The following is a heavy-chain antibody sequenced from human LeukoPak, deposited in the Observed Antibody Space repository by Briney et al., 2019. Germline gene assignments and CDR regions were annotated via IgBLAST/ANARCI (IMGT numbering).Heavy chain of an antibody. CDR1: NGSISSGNYY. V-gene: IGHV4-61*02. D-gene: IGHD3-10*01. CDR3: ARVWFEELRGGFDP. J-gene: IGHJ5*02. Sequence: SETLSLTCTVSNGSISSGNYYWSWTRQPAGKGLECIGRISATGSTNYNPSLKSRVTISVDTSKNQFSLKLSSVTAADTAVYFCARVWFEELRGGFDPWGQGTLVTVSS. CDR2: ISATGST.